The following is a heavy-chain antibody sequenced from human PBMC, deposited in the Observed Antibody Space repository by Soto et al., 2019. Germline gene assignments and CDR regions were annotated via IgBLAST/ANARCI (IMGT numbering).Heavy chain of an antibody. CDR2: IYYSGST. J-gene: IGHJ5*02. V-gene: IGHV4-39*01. CDR3: ARGVSSSWLGGHNWFDP. D-gene: IGHD6-13*01. CDR1: GGSISSSSYY. Sequence: SETLSLTCTVSGGSISSSSYYWGWIRQPPGKGLEWIGSIYYSGSTYYNPSLKSRVTISVDTSKNQFSLKLSSVTAADTAVYYCARGVSSSWLGGHNWFDPWGQGTLVTVSS.